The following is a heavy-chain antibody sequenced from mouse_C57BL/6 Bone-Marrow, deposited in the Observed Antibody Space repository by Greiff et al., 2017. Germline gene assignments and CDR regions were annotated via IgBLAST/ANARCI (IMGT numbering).Heavy chain of an antibody. D-gene: IGHD1-1*01. J-gene: IGHJ3*01. CDR1: GYTFTNYW. Sequence: VKLVESGAELVRPGTSVKMSCKASGYTFTNYWIGWAKQRPGHGLEWIGDIYPGGGYTNYNEKFKGKATLTADKSSSTAYMQFSSLTSEDSAIYYCSRGGYSGSSFAYWGQGTLVTVSA. CDR2: IYPGGGYT. V-gene: IGHV1-63*01. CDR3: SRGGYSGSSFAY.